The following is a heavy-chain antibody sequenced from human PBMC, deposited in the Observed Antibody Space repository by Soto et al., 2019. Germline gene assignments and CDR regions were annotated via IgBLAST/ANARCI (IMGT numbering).Heavy chain of an antibody. V-gene: IGHV4-4*02. CDR3: ARGRGRYSSGWSWFDP. D-gene: IGHD6-19*01. Sequence: SETLSLTCGVSGGTIRSPDWWTWVRQPPGKGLEWIGEIFQSGSTNYTPSLESRVTISVDKSKNQFSLTLTSVTAADTAVYFCARGRGRYSSGWSWFDPWGQGILVTAPQ. CDR2: IFQSGST. J-gene: IGHJ5*02. CDR1: GGTIRSPDW.